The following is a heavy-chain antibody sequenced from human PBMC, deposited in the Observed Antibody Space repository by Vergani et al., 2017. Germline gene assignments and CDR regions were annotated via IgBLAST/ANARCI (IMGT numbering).Heavy chain of an antibody. Sequence: VQLVESGGGVVQPGRSLRLSCAASGFTFSSYGMHWVRQAPGKGLEWVAVIWYDGSNKYYADSVKGRFTISRDNSKNTLYLQMNSLRAEDTAVYYCARDRSHYDYYGMDVWGQGTTVTVSS. V-gene: IGHV3-33*01. J-gene: IGHJ6*02. CDR1: GFTFSSYG. CDR2: IWYDGSNK. CDR3: ARDRSHYDYYGMDV. D-gene: IGHD1-26*01.